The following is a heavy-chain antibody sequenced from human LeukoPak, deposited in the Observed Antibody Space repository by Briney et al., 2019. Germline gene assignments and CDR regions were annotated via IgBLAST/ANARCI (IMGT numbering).Heavy chain of an antibody. Sequence: PGGSLRLSCAPSGFTFSNAWISWVRHAPGEGREWVIRIKSKTDHRTPEYGAPVKDRLHISRDEPNNSMYLQMESLKPEDTAVYYCTTDPMSKVPPGLSAKRFDYWGEGTLVTVSS. CDR1: GFTFSNAW. CDR2: IKSKTDHRTP. D-gene: IGHD2-2*01. V-gene: IGHV3-15*01. CDR3: TTDPMSKVPPGLSAKRFDY. J-gene: IGHJ4*02.